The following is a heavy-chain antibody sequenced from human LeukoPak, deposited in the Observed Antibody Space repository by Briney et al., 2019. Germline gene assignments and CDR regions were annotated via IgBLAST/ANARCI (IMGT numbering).Heavy chain of an antibody. CDR3: ARGGDYGDVTDY. D-gene: IGHD4-17*01. CDR1: GFTFSSYA. V-gene: IGHV3-23*01. Sequence: GGSLRLSCAASGFTFSSYAMNWVRQAPGKGLEWVSGISGSGGNTYYADSVKGRFTFSRDNSKNTLYLQMNSLRAEDTAVYYCARGGDYGDVTDYWGQGTLVTVSS. CDR2: ISGSGGNT. J-gene: IGHJ4*02.